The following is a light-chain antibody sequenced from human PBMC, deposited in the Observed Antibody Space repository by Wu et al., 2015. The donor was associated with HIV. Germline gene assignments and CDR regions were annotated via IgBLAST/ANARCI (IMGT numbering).Light chain of an antibody. Sequence: EILMTQSPVTLSVSPGDRVTLSCTSSQSINSNLAWYQQKPGQPPRLLIYGASTRATGIPARFSGSESGTEFTLTISSIQSEDFALYYCQQYNNWPLWTFGRGTKVEIK. J-gene: IGKJ1*01. CDR3: QQYNNWPLWT. CDR1: QSINSN. CDR2: GAS. V-gene: IGKV3-15*01.